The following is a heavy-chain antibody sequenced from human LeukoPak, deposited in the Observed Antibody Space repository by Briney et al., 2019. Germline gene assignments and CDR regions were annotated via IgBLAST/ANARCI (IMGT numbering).Heavy chain of an antibody. CDR2: IYYSGST. Sequence: SQTLSLTCTVSGGSISSGDYYWSWIRQPPGKGLEWIGCIYYSGSTYYNPSLKSRVTISVDTSKNQFSLKLSSVTAADTAVYYCARTVAGYYFDYWGQGTLVTVSS. V-gene: IGHV4-30-4*08. CDR1: GGSISSGDYY. J-gene: IGHJ4*02. CDR3: ARTVAGYYFDY. D-gene: IGHD4-17*01.